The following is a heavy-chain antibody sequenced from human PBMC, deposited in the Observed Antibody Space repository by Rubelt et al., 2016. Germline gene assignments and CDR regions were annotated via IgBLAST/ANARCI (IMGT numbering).Heavy chain of an antibody. J-gene: IGHJ4*02. CDR3: ARVASGKASHFDF. CDR1: GGSLTDFY. D-gene: IGHD3-10*01. Sequence: QVQLRQWGAGLLKPSETLSLTCDVYGGSLTDFYWNWIRQTPGKGLEWIGDITHSGTTNYNPSLKSRVTISVDTSKKQFSRKVTSVTAADTAVYYCARVASGKASHFDFWGQGTLVTVSS. V-gene: IGHV4-34*02. CDR2: ITHSGTT.